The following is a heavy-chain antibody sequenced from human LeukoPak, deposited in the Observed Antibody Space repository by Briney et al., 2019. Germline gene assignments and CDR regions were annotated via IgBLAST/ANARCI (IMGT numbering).Heavy chain of an antibody. CDR1: GYTFTGYY. J-gene: IGHJ5*02. CDR2: IDPNSGGT. Sequence: GASVKVSCKASGYTFTGYYMHWVRQAPGQGLEWMRWIDPNSGGTNYAQKFQGRVTMTRDTSISTAYMELSRLRSDDTAVYYCARAYCGGDCYEAPNWFDPWGQGTLVTVSS. D-gene: IGHD2-21*02. CDR3: ARAYCGGDCYEAPNWFDP. V-gene: IGHV1-2*02.